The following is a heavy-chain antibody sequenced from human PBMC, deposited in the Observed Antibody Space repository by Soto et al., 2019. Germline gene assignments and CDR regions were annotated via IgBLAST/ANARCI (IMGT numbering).Heavy chain of an antibody. CDR2: ISSSSSYI. V-gene: IGHV3-21*01. CDR3: ARDSGDYDFWSGYYTGTQGAFDI. Sequence: GGSLRLSCAASGFSFSSYSMNWVRQAPGKGLEWVSSISSSSSYIYYADSVKGRFTISRDNAKNSLYLQMNSLRAEDTAVYYCARDSGDYDFWSGYYTGTQGAFDIWGQGTMVTVSS. J-gene: IGHJ3*02. D-gene: IGHD3-3*01. CDR1: GFSFSSYS.